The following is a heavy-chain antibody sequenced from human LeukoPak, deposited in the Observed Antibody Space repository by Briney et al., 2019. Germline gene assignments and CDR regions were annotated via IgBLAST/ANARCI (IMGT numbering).Heavy chain of an antibody. CDR3: TKDAGGGYNGYDYVVSYFFDS. Sequence: GGSLRLSCAASGFTFDDYAMHWVRQAPGKGLEWVSGISWNSGSIGYADSVKGRFTISRDNAKNSLYLQMNSLRAEDTALYYCTKDAGGGYNGYDYVVSYFFDSWGQGTLVTVSS. D-gene: IGHD5-12*01. CDR2: ISWNSGSI. J-gene: IGHJ4*02. V-gene: IGHV3-9*01. CDR1: GFTFDDYA.